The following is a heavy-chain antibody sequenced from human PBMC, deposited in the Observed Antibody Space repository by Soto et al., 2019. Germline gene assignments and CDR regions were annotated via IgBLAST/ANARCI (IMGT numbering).Heavy chain of an antibody. J-gene: IGHJ6*02. V-gene: IGHV3-23*01. CDR2: ISGSSGGT. CDR1: GFTLSSYA. D-gene: IGHD5-18*01. CDR3: AKGGLWSYTGMDV. Sequence: PGGSLRLSCAASGFTLSSYAMSWVRQAPGKGLEWVSVISGSSGGTYYADPVKGRFTISRDNSKNTLYLRMNSLRAEDTALYYCAKGGLWSYTGMDVWGQGTAVTVSS.